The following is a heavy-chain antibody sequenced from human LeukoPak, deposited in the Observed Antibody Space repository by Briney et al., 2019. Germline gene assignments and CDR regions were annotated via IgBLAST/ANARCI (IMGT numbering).Heavy chain of an antibody. CDR3: ARVAHGDYYYYYMDV. CDR1: GGSISSGSYY. D-gene: IGHD2-8*01. V-gene: IGHV4-61*02. J-gene: IGHJ6*03. Sequence: SETLSLTCTVSGGSISSGSYYWSWIRQPAGKGLEWIGRIYTSGSTNYNPSLKSRVTISVDTSKSQFSLKLSSVTAADTAVYYCARVAHGDYYYYYMDVWGKGTTVTVSS. CDR2: IYTSGST.